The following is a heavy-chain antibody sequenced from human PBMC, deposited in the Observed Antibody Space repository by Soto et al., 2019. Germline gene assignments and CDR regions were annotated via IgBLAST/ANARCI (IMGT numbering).Heavy chain of an antibody. V-gene: IGHV4-4*02. Sequence: QVQLQESGPGLVKPSGTLSLTCAVSGGSISSSNWWSWVRQPPGKGLEWIGEIYHSGTANYNPSLKNRVTISMDKSNNQISLDLSSVTAADSAVYFCARHIAVTGTRGFDYWGQGTLVTVSS. CDR3: ARHIAVTGTRGFDY. D-gene: IGHD6-19*01. J-gene: IGHJ4*02. CDR1: GGSISSSNW. CDR2: IYHSGTA.